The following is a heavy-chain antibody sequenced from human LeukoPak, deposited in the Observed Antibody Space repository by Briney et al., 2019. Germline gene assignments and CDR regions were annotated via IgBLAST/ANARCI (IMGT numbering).Heavy chain of an antibody. J-gene: IGHJ3*02. V-gene: IGHV4-39*07. D-gene: IGHD3-22*01. CDR2: IYYTGST. Sequence: SETLSLTCAVSGGSIRGGIYYWAWIRQPPGKELEWIGTIYYTGSTYYNPSLKSRVTISVDTSKNQFSLKLSSVTAADTAVYYCARDLTYYYDSSGPVDAFDIWGQGTMVTVSS. CDR1: GGSIRGGIYY. CDR3: ARDLTYYYDSSGPVDAFDI.